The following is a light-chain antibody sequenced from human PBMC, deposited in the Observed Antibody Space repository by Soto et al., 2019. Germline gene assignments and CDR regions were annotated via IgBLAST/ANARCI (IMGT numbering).Light chain of an antibody. J-gene: IGLJ2*01. CDR3: SSVAGSNNVV. Sequence: QSALTQPPSASGSPGQSVTISCTGTSRDVGGYNYVSWYQQHPGKAPKLMIYEVSKRPSGVPDRFSGSKSGNTASLTVSGRQAEDEAVYYCSSVAGSNNVVVGGGTKPTLL. CDR1: SRDVGGYNY. V-gene: IGLV2-8*01. CDR2: EVS.